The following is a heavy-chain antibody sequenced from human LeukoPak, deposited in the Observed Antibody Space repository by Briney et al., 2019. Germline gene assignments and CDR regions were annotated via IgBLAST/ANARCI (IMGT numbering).Heavy chain of an antibody. J-gene: IGHJ4*02. Sequence: SVKVSCKASGGTFSSYAISWVRPAPGQGLEWMGGIIPIFGTANYAQKFQGRVTITADESTSTAYMELSSLRSEDTAVYYCARGPQDYYDSSGYYYFDYWGQGTLVTVSS. V-gene: IGHV1-69*13. CDR3: ARGPQDYYDSSGYYYFDY. D-gene: IGHD3-22*01. CDR1: GGTFSSYA. CDR2: IIPIFGTA.